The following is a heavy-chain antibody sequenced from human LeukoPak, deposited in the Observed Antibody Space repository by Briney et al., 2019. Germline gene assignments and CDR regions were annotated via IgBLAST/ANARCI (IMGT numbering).Heavy chain of an antibody. D-gene: IGHD6-19*01. V-gene: IGHV3-74*01. CDR1: GFTFSSYW. CDR3: ARAVAGPYYYYYYGMDV. J-gene: IGHJ6*02. CDR2: INTDGTTI. Sequence: GGSLRLSCAASGFTFSSYWMHWVRQGPGKGLVWVSSINTDGTTINYADYVKGRFTTSRDNAKNTVYLQMNSLRGEDTAVYYCARAVAGPYYYYYYGMDVWGQGTTVTASS.